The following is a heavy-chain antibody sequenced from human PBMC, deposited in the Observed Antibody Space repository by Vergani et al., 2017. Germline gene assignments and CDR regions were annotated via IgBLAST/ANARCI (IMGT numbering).Heavy chain of an antibody. V-gene: IGHV4-34*01. D-gene: IGHD1-26*01. CDR3: ARRAERWETLLRDDFDV. J-gene: IGHJ3*01. CDR1: GGSLSGYY. Sequence: QLQLQQWGPGLLKPSETLSLTCAVYGGSLSGYYWSWIRLAPGKGLEWIGEINHSGTINYNPTLKSPFNVSIDTSRDHFSLKLRSVSAADTAVYFCARRAERWETLLRDDFDVWGQGTFVTVSS. CDR2: INHSGTI.